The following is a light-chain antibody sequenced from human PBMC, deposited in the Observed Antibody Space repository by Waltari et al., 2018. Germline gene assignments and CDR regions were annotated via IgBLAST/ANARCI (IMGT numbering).Light chain of an antibody. J-gene: IGLJ2*01. CDR1: SSDVGGYNY. Sequence: QSALTQPASVSGSPGQSITISCTGTSSDVGGYNYVSWYQQHPGKAPKLMFYEVSNRPPGVSNRFPGSKSGNTASLTISGLQAEDEADYYCSSYTSSSTLLFGGGTKLTVL. CDR3: SSYTSSSTLL. V-gene: IGLV2-14*01. CDR2: EVS.